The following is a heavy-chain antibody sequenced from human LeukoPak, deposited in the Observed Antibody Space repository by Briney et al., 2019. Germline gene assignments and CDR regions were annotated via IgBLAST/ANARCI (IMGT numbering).Heavy chain of an antibody. V-gene: IGHV3-7*01. CDR2: IKQDGSEK. Sequence: GGSLRLSCAASGFTLSSYWMSWVRQAPGKGLEWVANIKQDGSEKYYVDSVKGRFTISRDNAKNSLYLQMNSLRAEDTAVYYCARDTTYAFDMWGQGTMVTVSS. CDR3: ARDTTYAFDM. D-gene: IGHD1-14*01. CDR1: GFTLSSYW. J-gene: IGHJ3*02.